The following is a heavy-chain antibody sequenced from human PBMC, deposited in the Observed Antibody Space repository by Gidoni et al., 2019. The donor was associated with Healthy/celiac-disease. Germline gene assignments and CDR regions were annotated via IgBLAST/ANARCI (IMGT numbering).Heavy chain of an antibody. CDR1: GGSISSSSYY. CDR2: IYYSGST. V-gene: IGHV4-39*01. J-gene: IGHJ4*02. CDR3: ARRYTAMDPYFDY. Sequence: QLQLQESGPGPAKPSAPLHPTCPVSGGSISSSSYYWGWIRKPPGKGMGWIGSIYYSGSTYYNPSLKSRVTISVDTSKNQFSLKLSSVTAADTAVYYCARRYTAMDPYFDYWGQGTLVTVSS. D-gene: IGHD5-18*01.